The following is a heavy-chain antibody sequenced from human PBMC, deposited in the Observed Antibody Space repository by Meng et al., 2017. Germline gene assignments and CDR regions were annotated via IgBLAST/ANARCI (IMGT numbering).Heavy chain of an antibody. Sequence: LLVGCGGGFVTPGGALRLSCVASGLRFPDGWMSWVRQAPGKGLEWVGRIDRKSDGGTIYYAAPVKGRFTISRDDSKNTLYLQMDSLINEDTAVYFCATGAAAADHWGQGPLVTVSS. J-gene: IGHJ4*02. D-gene: IGHD6-13*01. V-gene: IGHV3-15*04. CDR1: GLRFPDGW. CDR3: ATGAAAADH. CDR2: IDRKSDGGTI.